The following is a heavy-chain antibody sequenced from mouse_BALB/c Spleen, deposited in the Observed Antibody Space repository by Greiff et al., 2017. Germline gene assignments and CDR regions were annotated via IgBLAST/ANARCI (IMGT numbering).Heavy chain of an antibody. CDR3: AGGGDRYGGHGDAMDY. CDR1: GFTFSSYA. D-gene: IGHD2-14*01. CDR2: ISSGGSYT. V-gene: IGHV5-9-4*01. J-gene: IGHJ4*01. Sequence: EVHLVESGGGLVKPGGSLKLSCAASGFTFSSYAMSWVRQSPEKRLEWVAEISSGGSYTYYPDTVTGRFTISRDNAKNTLYLEMSSLRSEDTAMYYCAGGGDRYGGHGDAMDYWGQGTSVTVSA.